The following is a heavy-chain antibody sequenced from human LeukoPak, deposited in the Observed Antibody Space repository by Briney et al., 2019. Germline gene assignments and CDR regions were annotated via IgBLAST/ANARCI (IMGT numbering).Heavy chain of an antibody. V-gene: IGHV3-23*01. CDR1: GFTFSSYA. J-gene: IGHJ4*02. Sequence: GRSLRLSCAASGFTFSSYAMSWVRQAPGKGLDLVAAISTIGGSTYYADSVKGRFTISRDNSNNPLYLQMNSLSAEDTAVYSCAKRASPPYYFAYWGQGTLVTVSS. CDR3: AKRASPPYYFAY. CDR2: ISTIGGST.